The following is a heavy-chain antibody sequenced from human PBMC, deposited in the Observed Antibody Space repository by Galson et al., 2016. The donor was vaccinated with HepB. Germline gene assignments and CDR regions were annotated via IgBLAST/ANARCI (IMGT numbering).Heavy chain of an antibody. D-gene: IGHD6-19*01. CDR2: IYYIGST. Sequence: SFSDFHMDWVRQAPGKGPEWIGSIYYIGSTNYNPSLRSRVTISVDTSKNQFSLKLSSVTAADTAVYYCASHRIGVAPTVNFDYWGQGTLVTVSS. V-gene: IGHV4-39*01. CDR1: SFSDFH. CDR3: ASHRIGVAPTVNFDY. J-gene: IGHJ4*02.